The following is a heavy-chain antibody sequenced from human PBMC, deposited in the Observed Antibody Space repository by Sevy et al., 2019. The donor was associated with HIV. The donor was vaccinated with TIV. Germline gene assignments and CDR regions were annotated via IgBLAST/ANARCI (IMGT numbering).Heavy chain of an antibody. Sequence: ASVKVSCKASGYTFTSNAISWVRQAPGQGLEWMGWSDPYKGNTNYAQKFQGRVTMTTDTSTSTAYMELRSLKSDDTAVYYCARDVRSILVWAVIKVHYAMDVWGQGTTVTVSS. J-gene: IGHJ6*02. CDR1: GYTFTSNA. D-gene: IGHD3-10*01. V-gene: IGHV1-18*01. CDR2: SDPYKGNT. CDR3: ARDVRSILVWAVIKVHYAMDV.